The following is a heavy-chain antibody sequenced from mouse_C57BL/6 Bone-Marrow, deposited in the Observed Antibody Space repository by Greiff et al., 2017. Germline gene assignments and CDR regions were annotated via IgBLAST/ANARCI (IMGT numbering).Heavy chain of an antibody. CDR1: GFTFSSYA. D-gene: IGHD1-1*01. V-gene: IGHV5-4*01. J-gene: IGHJ2*01. Sequence: EVQLVESGGGLVKPGGSLKLSCAASGFTFSSYAMSWVRQTPEKRLEWVATISDGGSYTYYPDNVKGRFTISRDNAKNNLYLQMSQLKSEDTAMYYCAREVPYYYGSSPFDYWGQGTTLTVSS. CDR2: ISDGGSYT. CDR3: AREVPYYYGSSPFDY.